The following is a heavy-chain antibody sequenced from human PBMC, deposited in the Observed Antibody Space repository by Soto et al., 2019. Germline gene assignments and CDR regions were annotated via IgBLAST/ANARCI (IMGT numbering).Heavy chain of an antibody. CDR2: ISGSGGST. CDR3: AKGRPAGDILTGYHYYYYYYMDV. V-gene: IGHV3-23*01. D-gene: IGHD3-9*01. J-gene: IGHJ6*03. Sequence: EVQLLESGGGLVQPGGSLRLSCAASGFTFSSYAMSWFRQAPGKGLEWVSAISGSGGSTYYADSVKGRFTISRDNSKNTLDLKMNSRRAEDTAVYYCAKGRPAGDILTGYHYYYYYYMDVWGKGTTVTVSS. CDR1: GFTFSSYA.